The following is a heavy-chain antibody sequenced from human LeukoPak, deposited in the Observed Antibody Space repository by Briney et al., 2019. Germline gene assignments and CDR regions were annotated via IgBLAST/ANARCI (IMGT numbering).Heavy chain of an antibody. CDR1: PSPPPPPP. CDR3: AKPHYGSGINDAFDL. D-gene: IGHD3-10*01. CDR2: PPYDGSNK. J-gene: IGHJ3*01. V-gene: IGHV3-30*18. Sequence: GRSLRLSCAPPPSPPPPPPPPPAPPPPPPPLHPPPLPPYDGSNKYYADSVKGRFTISRDNSKNTLYLQMNSLRAEDTAVYYCAKPHYGSGINDAFDLWGQGTMVTVSS.